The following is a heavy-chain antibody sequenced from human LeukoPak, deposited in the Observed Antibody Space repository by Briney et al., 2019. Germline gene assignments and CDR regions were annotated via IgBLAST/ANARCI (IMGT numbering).Heavy chain of an antibody. D-gene: IGHD7-27*01. Sequence: ASVKVSCKASGYTFTGYNMHWVRQAPGQGLEWMGWINPNSGITNYAQKFQGRVTMTRDTSINTAYMDLSRLTSGDTAVYYCAPSPNWPTFYFDYWGQGTLVTVSS. V-gene: IGHV1-2*02. J-gene: IGHJ4*02. CDR1: GYTFTGYN. CDR3: APSPNWPTFYFDY. CDR2: INPNSGIT.